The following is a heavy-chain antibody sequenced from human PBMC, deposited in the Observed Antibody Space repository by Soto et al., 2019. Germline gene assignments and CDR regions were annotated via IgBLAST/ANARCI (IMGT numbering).Heavy chain of an antibody. D-gene: IGHD6-13*01. Sequence: GGSLRLSCAASGFTFSSYWMHWVRQAPGKGLVWVSRINSDGSSTSYADSVKGRFTISRDNAKNTLYLQMNSLRAEDTAVYYCARGGSSWYGFDYWGQGTLDTVSS. V-gene: IGHV3-74*01. CDR3: ARGGSSWYGFDY. CDR2: INSDGSST. J-gene: IGHJ4*02. CDR1: GFTFSSYW.